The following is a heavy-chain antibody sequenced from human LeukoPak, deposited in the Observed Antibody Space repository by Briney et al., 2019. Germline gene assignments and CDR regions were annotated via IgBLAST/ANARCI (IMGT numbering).Heavy chain of an antibody. CDR1: DSSISSTSY. V-gene: IGHV4-38-2*01. J-gene: IGHJ5*02. CDR2: IYHSGGT. CDR3: ARGRYCSGGSCHRFGIDP. D-gene: IGHD2-15*01. Sequence: PSETLSLTCAVSDSSISSTSYWGWIRQPPGKGLEWIGSIYHSGGTVYNPSLKSRVTISVDTSKNQFSLKLSSVTAADTAVYYCARGRYCSGGSCHRFGIDPWGQGTLVTVSS.